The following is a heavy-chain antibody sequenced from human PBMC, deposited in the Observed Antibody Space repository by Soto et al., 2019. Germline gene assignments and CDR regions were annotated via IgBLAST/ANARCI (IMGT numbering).Heavy chain of an antibody. Sequence: PGGSLRLSCAASGFTFSSYWMSWVRQAPGKGLEWVANIKQDGSEKYYVDSVKGRFTISRDNAKNSLYLQMNSLRAEDTAVYYCASSPQEAFWTYYMDVWGKGTTVTVSS. CDR1: GFTFSSYW. V-gene: IGHV3-7*01. J-gene: IGHJ6*03. CDR2: IKQDGSEK. CDR3: ASSPQEAFWTYYMDV. D-gene: IGHD3-3*01.